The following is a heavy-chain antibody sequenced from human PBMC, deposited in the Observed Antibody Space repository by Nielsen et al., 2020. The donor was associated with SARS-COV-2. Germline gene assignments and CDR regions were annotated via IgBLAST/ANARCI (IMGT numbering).Heavy chain of an antibody. D-gene: IGHD6-19*01. Sequence: GGSLRLSCRASGLIFGTYGMHWVRRAPGKGLEWVAVISDDANNEYYSDSVKGRFTISRDNSKNTLYVQMNSLRAEDTAVYYCARSAYRSDWSLGDAFDFWGPGTVVTVSS. CDR2: ISDDANNE. J-gene: IGHJ3*01. CDR1: GLIFGTYG. CDR3: ARSAYRSDWSLGDAFDF. V-gene: IGHV3-30*19.